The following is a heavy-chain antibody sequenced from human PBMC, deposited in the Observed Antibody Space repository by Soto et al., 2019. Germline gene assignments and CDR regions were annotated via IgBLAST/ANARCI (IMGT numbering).Heavy chain of an antibody. V-gene: IGHV3-30-3*01. CDR2: ISYDGSNK. CDR1: GFTFSSYA. CDR3: ARDMKITIFALSLYGMDV. J-gene: IGHJ6*02. Sequence: GGSLRLSCAASGFTFSSYAMHWVRQAPGKGLEWVAVISYDGSNKYYADSVKGRFTISRDNSKNTLYLQMNSLRAEDTAVYYCARDMKITIFALSLYGMDVWGQGTTVTVSS. D-gene: IGHD3-3*01.